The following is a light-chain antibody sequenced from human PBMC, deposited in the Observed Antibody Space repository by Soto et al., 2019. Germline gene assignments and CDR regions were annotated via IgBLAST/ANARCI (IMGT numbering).Light chain of an antibody. Sequence: EIVLTQSPGTLSLSPGERATLSCRASESVSSTYLACYQQKPGQAPRLLIYGASSRATGIPDRFSGSGSGTDFTLTISRLEPEDLAVYYCHQYGNSYTFGQGTKVDI. CDR1: ESVSSTY. V-gene: IGKV3-20*01. J-gene: IGKJ2*01. CDR2: GAS. CDR3: HQYGNSYT.